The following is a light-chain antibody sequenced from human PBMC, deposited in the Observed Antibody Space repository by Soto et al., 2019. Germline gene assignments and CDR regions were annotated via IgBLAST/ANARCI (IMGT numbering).Light chain of an antibody. Sequence: QSALTQPRSVSGSPGQSVTISCTGTSNDVGGYNYVSWYQQHPGKAPKLLISDVNKRPSGVPARFSGSKSGNTASLIISGLQAEDEADYYCCSYAGSSTWVFGGGTKLTVL. CDR1: SNDVGGYNY. J-gene: IGLJ3*02. CDR3: CSYAGSSTWV. CDR2: DVN. V-gene: IGLV2-11*01.